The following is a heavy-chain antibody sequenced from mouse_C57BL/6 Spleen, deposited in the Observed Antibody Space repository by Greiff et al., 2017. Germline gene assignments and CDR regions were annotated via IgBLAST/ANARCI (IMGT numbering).Heavy chain of an antibody. Sequence: EVHLVESGGGLVQPGGSLSLSCAASGFTFTDYYMSWVRQPPGKALEWLGFIRNKANGYTTEYSASVKGRFTISRDNSQSILYLQMNALRAEDSATYYCARYTHRDAMDYWGQGTSVTVSS. CDR3: ARYTHRDAMDY. D-gene: IGHD2-14*01. V-gene: IGHV7-3*01. J-gene: IGHJ4*01. CDR1: GFTFTDYY. CDR2: IRNKANGYTT.